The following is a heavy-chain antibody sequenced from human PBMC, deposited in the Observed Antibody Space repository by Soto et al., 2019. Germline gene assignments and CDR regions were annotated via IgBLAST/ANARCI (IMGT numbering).Heavy chain of an antibody. CDR3: AGAGNGYSGGAFEV. V-gene: IGHV1-69*13. Sequence: GASEKVSCKASGATFSIYAISRVRQAPVQVLECMGGIIPNFGTANYAQKFQGRVTITVDESTSTAYMELSSLRSEDTAVYYCAGAGNGYSGGAFEVWGQGTMVAISS. J-gene: IGHJ3*01. CDR2: IIPNFGTA. D-gene: IGHD4-4*01. CDR1: GATFSIYA.